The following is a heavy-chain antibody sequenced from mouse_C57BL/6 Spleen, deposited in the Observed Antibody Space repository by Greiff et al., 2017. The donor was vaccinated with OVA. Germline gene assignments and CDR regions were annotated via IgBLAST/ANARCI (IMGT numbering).Heavy chain of an antibody. D-gene: IGHD1-1*01. CDR3: TTGYYGSEGYAMDY. Sequence: VQLKQSGAELVRPGASVKLSCTASGFNIKDDYMHWVKQRPEQGLEWIGWIDPENGDTEYDSKFQGKATITADTSSNTAYLQLSSLTSEDTAVYYGTTGYYGSEGYAMDYWGQGTSVTVSA. CDR1: GFNIKDDY. V-gene: IGHV14-4*01. CDR2: IDPENGDT. J-gene: IGHJ4*01.